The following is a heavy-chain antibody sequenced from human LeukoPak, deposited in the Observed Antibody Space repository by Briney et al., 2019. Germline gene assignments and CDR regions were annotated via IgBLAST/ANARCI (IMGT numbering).Heavy chain of an antibody. Sequence: GGSLRLAFSASGFTFSSYWVHSVRQAPGKGLVWVSRINSDGSSTSYADSVKGRFTISRDNAKNTLYLQMNSLRAEDTAVYYCAREFTYYMDVWGKGTTVTVSS. CDR2: INSDGSST. CDR1: GFTFSSYW. CDR3: AREFTYYMDV. V-gene: IGHV3-74*01. J-gene: IGHJ6*03.